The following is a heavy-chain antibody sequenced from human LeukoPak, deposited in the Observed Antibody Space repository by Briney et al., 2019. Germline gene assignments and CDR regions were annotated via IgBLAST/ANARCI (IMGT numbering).Heavy chain of an antibody. CDR1: GFTFSSYS. J-gene: IGHJ5*02. Sequence: PGGSLRLSCAASGFTFSSYSMNWVRQAPGKGLEWVSSISSSSSYIYYADSVKGRFTISRDNAKNSLYLQMNSLRAEDTAVYYCARERELRYFDWLSEHNWFDPWGQGTLVTVSS. V-gene: IGHV3-21*01. CDR2: ISSSSSYI. D-gene: IGHD3-9*01. CDR3: ARERELRYFDWLSEHNWFDP.